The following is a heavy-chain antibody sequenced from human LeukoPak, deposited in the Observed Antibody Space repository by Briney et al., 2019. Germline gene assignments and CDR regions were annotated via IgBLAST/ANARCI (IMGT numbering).Heavy chain of an antibody. D-gene: IGHD6-19*01. Sequence: GGSLRLSCAASGFTFSDHSMNWVRQAPGKGLEWVSYISGSSNYINYADSMKGRFTISRDNAKTSVYLQMNSLRAEDTAVYYCAREPSGWYVDYWGQGTLVTVSS. CDR3: AREPSGWYVDY. J-gene: IGHJ4*02. V-gene: IGHV3-21*01. CDR1: GFTFSDHS. CDR2: ISGSSNYI.